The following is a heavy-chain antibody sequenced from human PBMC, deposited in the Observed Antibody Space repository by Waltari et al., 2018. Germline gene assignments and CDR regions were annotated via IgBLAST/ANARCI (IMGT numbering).Heavy chain of an antibody. J-gene: IGHJ4*02. CDR2: ISGRGGST. CDR1: GFTFSSYA. V-gene: IGHV3-23*01. D-gene: IGHD3-22*01. CDR3: AKPPYDSSGYYYDYFDY. Sequence: EVQLLESGGGLVQPGGSLRLSCAASGFTFSSYAMSWVRQAPGRGLEWVSAISGRGGSTYYAASVKGRFTISRDNSKNTLYLQMNSLRAEDTAVYYCAKPPYDSSGYYYDYFDYWGQGTLVTVSS.